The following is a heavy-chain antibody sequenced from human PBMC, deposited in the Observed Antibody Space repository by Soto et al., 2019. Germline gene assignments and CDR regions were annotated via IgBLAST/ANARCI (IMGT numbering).Heavy chain of an antibody. CDR2: IYSGGDT. CDR1: WLNVSSNY. D-gene: IGHD3-16*01. CDR3: ARDWGGNAGLHWYFDL. V-gene: IGHV3-53*01. Sequence: EVHLVESGGGLIQPGGSLRLSCAASWLNVSSNYMSWVRQAPGKGLEWVSVIYSGGDTSYADSVKGRFTISRDNSKNTVFLQMNSLRVEDTAVYYCARDWGGNAGLHWYFDLWGRGTLVTVSS. J-gene: IGHJ2*01.